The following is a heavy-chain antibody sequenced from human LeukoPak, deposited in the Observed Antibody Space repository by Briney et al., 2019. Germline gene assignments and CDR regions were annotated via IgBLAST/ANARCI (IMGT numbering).Heavy chain of an antibody. Sequence: SETLSLTCAVYGGSFSGYYWSWIRQPPGKGLEWIGEINHSGSTNYNPSLKSRVTISVDTSKNQFSLKLSSVTAADTAVCYCARGLKLSYWGQGTMVTVSS. V-gene: IGHV4-34*01. CDR3: ARGLKLSY. CDR1: GGSFSGYY. CDR2: INHSGST. J-gene: IGHJ4*02.